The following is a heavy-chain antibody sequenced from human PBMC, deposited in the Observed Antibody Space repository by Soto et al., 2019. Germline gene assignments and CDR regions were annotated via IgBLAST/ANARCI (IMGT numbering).Heavy chain of an antibody. J-gene: IGHJ6*02. CDR3: AETALTYYDFWSGSSIYYYGMDV. D-gene: IGHD3-3*01. V-gene: IGHV1-58*01. CDR1: GVTFTSSA. CDR2: IVVGSGNT. Sequence: SVKVSCKASGVTFTSSAVQWVRQARGQRLEWIGWIVVGSGNTNYAQKFQERVTVTRDMSTSTACMELSSLRSEDTAVYYCAETALTYYDFWSGSSIYYYGMDVWGQGTTVTVSS.